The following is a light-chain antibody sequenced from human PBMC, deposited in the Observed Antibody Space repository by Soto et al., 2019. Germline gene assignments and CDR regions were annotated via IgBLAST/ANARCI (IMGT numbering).Light chain of an antibody. CDR1: SSDVGGYKY. CDR2: EVT. J-gene: IGLJ1*01. Sequence: QSALTQPPSASGSPGQSVTISCTGTSSDVGGYKYVSWYQQHPGKAPGLMIYEVTKRPSGVPDRFSGSKSGNTASLTVSGLQADDEADYYCSSYTNINTRACVFGTGTKLTVL. CDR3: SSYTNINTRACV. V-gene: IGLV2-8*01.